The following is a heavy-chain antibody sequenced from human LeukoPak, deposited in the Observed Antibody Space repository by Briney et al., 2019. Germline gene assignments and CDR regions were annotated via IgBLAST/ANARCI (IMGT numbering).Heavy chain of an antibody. D-gene: IGHD3-16*01. CDR1: GGSISSSTYY. J-gene: IGHJ4*02. CDR2: IYYSGST. Sequence: PSETLSLTCTVSGGSISSSTYYWGWIRQPPGKGLEWIGTIYYSGSTYYNPALKSRVTISVDTSKNQFSLKLSSVTAADTADYYCARGQPNWGFDYWGQGTLVTVSP. CDR3: ARGQPNWGFDY. V-gene: IGHV4-39*01.